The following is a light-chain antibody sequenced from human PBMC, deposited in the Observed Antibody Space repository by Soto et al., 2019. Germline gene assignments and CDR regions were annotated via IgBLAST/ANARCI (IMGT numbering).Light chain of an antibody. CDR3: QQYNSYSGT. CDR2: DAS. V-gene: IGKV1-5*01. Sequence: DIQMTQSPSTLSASVGDRVTITCRASQSISSWLAWYQQKPGKAPKLLIYDASSLESGVPSRFSGSGSGTEFTXTXSSLQXXDFATYYCQQYNSYSGTFGQGTKVEIK. CDR1: QSISSW. J-gene: IGKJ1*01.